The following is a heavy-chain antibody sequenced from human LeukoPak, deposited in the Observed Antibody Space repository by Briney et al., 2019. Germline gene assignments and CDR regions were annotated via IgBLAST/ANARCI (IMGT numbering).Heavy chain of an antibody. CDR3: ARGQYYYGMDV. J-gene: IGHJ6*02. CDR1: GFTFSSYA. V-gene: IGHV3-23*01. Sequence: GGSLRLSCAASGFTFSSYARSWVRQAPGKGLEWVSSISGSGGSTYYADSVKGRFTISRDNSRNTLYLQMNSLRAEDTAVYYCARGQYYYGMDVWGQGTTVTVSS. CDR2: ISGSGGST.